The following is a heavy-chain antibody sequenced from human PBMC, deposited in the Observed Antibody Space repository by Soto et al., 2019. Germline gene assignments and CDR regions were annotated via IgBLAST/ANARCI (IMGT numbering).Heavy chain of an antibody. CDR1: GYTFTSYD. V-gene: IGHV1-8*01. CDR3: ARDISVGRAAAGPEY. D-gene: IGHD6-13*01. CDR2: MNPNNGNT. J-gene: IGHJ4*02. Sequence: ASVKVSCKASGYTFTSYDINWVRQATGQGLEWMGWMNPNNGNTGYAQKFQGRVTMTRNTSISTAYMELSSLRSEDTAVYYCARDISVGRAAAGPEYWGQGALVTVSS.